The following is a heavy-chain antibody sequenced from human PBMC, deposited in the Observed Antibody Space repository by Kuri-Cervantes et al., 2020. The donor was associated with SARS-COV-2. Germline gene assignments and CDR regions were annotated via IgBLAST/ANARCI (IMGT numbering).Heavy chain of an antibody. CDR2: ISGSGGST. D-gene: IGHD1-14*01. CDR1: GFTFSSYA. J-gene: IGHJ5*02. Sequence: GESLKISCAASGFTFSSYAMRWVRQAPGKGLEWVSPISGSGGSTYYADSVKGRFTISRDNSKNTLYLQMNSLRAEDTAVYYCAKGYNNETSAYHWGYDLWGQGTLVTVSS. CDR3: AKGYNNETSAYHWGYDL. V-gene: IGHV3-23*01.